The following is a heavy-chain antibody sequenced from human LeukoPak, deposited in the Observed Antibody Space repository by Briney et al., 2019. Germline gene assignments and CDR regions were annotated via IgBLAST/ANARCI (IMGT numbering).Heavy chain of an antibody. D-gene: IGHD7-27*01. CDR1: GFTVSSNY. J-gene: IGHJ4*02. CDR3: ATSLGPLTEY. V-gene: IGHV3-74*01. Sequence: PGGSLRLSCAASGFTVSSNYMSWVRQAPGKGLVWVSRINSGGSGTSYAASVEGRFTISRDNAKNTLYLQMNSLRVEDTAVYYCATSLGPLTEYWGQGTLVTVSS. CDR2: INSGGSGT.